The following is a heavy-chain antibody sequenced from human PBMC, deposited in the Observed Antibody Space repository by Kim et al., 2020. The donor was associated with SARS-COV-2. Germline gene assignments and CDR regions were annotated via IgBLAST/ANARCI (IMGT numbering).Heavy chain of an antibody. J-gene: IGHJ6*02. V-gene: IGHV3-53*01. CDR2: GST. Sequence: GSTYYADSVTGRFIISRDKSKNTLYLQMSSLTADDTAVYYCARDTYGMDVWGQGTMVTVSS. CDR3: ARDTYGMDV.